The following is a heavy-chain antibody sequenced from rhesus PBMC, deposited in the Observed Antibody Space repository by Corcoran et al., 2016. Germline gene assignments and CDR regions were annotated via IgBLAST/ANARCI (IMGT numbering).Heavy chain of an antibody. Sequence: QLQLQESGPGLVKPSETLSLTCAVSGGSISSNYWSWIRQPPGQGLAWIGRISGSGGSTDYNPSRKSRVTISTDTSKNQFSLKLSSVTAADTAVYYCAREYSGYSSWWYFDIWGPGTPITISS. D-gene: IGHD5-24*01. CDR3: AREYSGYSSWWYFDI. CDR2: ISGSGGST. J-gene: IGHJ2*01. CDR1: GGSISSNY. V-gene: IGHV4-173*01.